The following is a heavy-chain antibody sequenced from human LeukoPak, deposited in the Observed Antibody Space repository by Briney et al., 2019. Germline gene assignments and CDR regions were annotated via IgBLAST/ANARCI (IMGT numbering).Heavy chain of an antibody. V-gene: IGHV3-15*01. D-gene: IGHD3-3*01. J-gene: IGHJ1*01. Sequence: GGSLRLSCAASGFSFSTYWMTWVRQAPGKGLEWVGRIRSKTDGGTTDYAVSVQGRFTISRDDSKNTLYLQMSSLKTEDTAVYYCAKHIYGVVSIQQWGQGTLVTVSS. CDR3: AKHIYGVVSIQQ. CDR2: IRSKTDGGTT. CDR1: GFSFSTYW.